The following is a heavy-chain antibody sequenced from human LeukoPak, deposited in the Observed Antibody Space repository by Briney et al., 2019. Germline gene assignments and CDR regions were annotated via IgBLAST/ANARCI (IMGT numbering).Heavy chain of an antibody. D-gene: IGHD2-21*01. Sequence: GGSLRLSCAASGFTFSSYSMNWVRQAPGKGLEWVSYISSSSTIYYADSVKGRFTISRDNAKNSLYLQMNSLRAEDTAVYYCARDGGGEVRGSYYYYYMDVWGKGTTVTVSS. J-gene: IGHJ6*03. CDR3: ARDGGGEVRGSYYYYYMDV. V-gene: IGHV3-48*01. CDR1: GFTFSSYS. CDR2: ISSSSTI.